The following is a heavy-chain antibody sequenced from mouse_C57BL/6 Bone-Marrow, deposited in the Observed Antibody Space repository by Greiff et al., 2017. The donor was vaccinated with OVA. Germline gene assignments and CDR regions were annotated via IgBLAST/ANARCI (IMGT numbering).Heavy chain of an antibody. CDR2: ISGGGGNT. Sequence: EVKVVESGGGLVKPGGSLKLSCAASGFTFSSYTMSWVRQTPEKRLEWVATISGGGGNTYYPDSVKGRFTISRDNAKNTLYLQMSSLRSEDTALYYCARQGDLRYFDVWGTGTTVTVSS. CDR3: ARQGDLRYFDV. D-gene: IGHD3-3*01. V-gene: IGHV5-9*01. J-gene: IGHJ1*03. CDR1: GFTFSSYT.